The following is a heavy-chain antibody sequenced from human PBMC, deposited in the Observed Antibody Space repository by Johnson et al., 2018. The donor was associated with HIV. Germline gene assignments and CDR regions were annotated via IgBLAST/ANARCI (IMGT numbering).Heavy chain of an antibody. J-gene: IGHJ3*02. V-gene: IGHV3-20*04. CDR2: INWNGGST. CDR3: ARLSEHIVVVTAWADAFDI. Sequence: EQLVESGGGLAQPGGSLRLSCAASGFTFDDYGMSWVRQAPGKGLEWVSGINWNGGSTGYADSVKGRFTISRANAKNSLYLQMNSLRAEDTAVYYCARLSEHIVVVTAWADAFDIWGQGTMVTVSS. CDR1: GFTFDDYG. D-gene: IGHD2-21*02.